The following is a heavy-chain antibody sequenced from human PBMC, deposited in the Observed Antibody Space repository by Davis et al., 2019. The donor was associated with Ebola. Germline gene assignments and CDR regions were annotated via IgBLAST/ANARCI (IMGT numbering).Heavy chain of an antibody. D-gene: IGHD4-17*01. CDR1: GYTLTSHY. CDR3: ARGPDYGDYAPLYYYYGMDV. V-gene: IGHV1-69*04. Sequence: AASVKVSCKASGYTLTSHYMNWVRQAPGQGLEWMGRIIPILGIANYAQKFQGRVTITADKSTSTAYMELRSLRSDDTAVYYCARGPDYGDYAPLYYYYGMDVWGQGTTVTVSS. J-gene: IGHJ6*02. CDR2: IIPILGIA.